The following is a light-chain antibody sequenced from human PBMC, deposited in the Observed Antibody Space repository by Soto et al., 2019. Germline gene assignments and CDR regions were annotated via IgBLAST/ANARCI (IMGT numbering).Light chain of an antibody. J-gene: IGKJ4*01. CDR2: AAS. Sequence: MTRYPDSLEVSLAEKGTLSSGASQSVSSSYLAWYQQKPGQAPRLLIYAASSLQSGVPSRFSGSGSGTDFTLTISSLQPEDFATYYCQQSYSALLLTFGGGTKVDIK. CDR3: QQSYSALLLT. V-gene: IGKV1-39*01. CDR1: QSVSSSY.